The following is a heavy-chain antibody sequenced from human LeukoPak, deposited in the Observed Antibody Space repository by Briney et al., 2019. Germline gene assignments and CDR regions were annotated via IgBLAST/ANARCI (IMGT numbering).Heavy chain of an antibody. Sequence: SETLSLTCTVSGGSISSYYWSWIRQPPGKGLEWIGYIYYSGSTYYNPSLKSRVTISVDTSKNQFSLKLSSVTAADTAVYYCARRSYRYKGDAFDIWGQGTMVTVSS. CDR2: IYYSGST. D-gene: IGHD3-16*02. V-gene: IGHV4-30-4*01. CDR1: GGSISSYY. J-gene: IGHJ3*02. CDR3: ARRSYRYKGDAFDI.